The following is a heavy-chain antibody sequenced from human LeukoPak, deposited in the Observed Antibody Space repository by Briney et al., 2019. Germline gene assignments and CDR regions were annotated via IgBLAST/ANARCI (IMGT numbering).Heavy chain of an antibody. J-gene: IGHJ3*02. CDR3: ARDRLAFCSGDCHGDAFEI. V-gene: IGHV4-39*07. D-gene: IGHD2-21*01. CDR1: GGSISSSSYY. CDR2: IYYSGST. Sequence: SETLSLTCTVSGGSISSSSYYWGWIRQPPGKGLEWIGSIYYSGSTYYNPSLKSRVTISVDTSKNQFSLKLSSVTAADTAVYYCARDRLAFCSGDCHGDAFEIWGQGTMVTVSS.